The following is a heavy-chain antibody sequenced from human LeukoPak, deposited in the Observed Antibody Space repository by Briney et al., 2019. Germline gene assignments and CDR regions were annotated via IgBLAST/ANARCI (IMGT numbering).Heavy chain of an antibody. J-gene: IGHJ3*02. CDR2: MNPNSGNT. CDR3: ARSQQLVNDAFDI. D-gene: IGHD6-13*01. Sequence: GASVKVSCKASGYTFTSYDINWVRQATGQGLEWMGWMNPNSGNTGYARKFQGRVTMTRNTSISTAYMELSSLRSEDTAVYYCARSQQLVNDAFDIWGQGTMVTVSS. V-gene: IGHV1-8*01. CDR1: GYTFTSYD.